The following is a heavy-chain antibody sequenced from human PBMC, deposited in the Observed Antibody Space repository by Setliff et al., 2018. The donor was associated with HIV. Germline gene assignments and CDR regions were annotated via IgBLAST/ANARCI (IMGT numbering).Heavy chain of an antibody. V-gene: IGHV4-31*03. Sequence: SETLSLTCTVSGGSISSGGYYWSWIRQHPGKGLEWIGYIYYSGSTYYNPSLKSRVTISVDTSKNQFSLKLSSVTAADTAVYYCARARGSVAYINTFDSWGQGTLVTVSS. CDR1: GGSISSGGYY. D-gene: IGHD3-16*01. CDR2: IYYSGST. CDR3: ARARGSVAYINTFDS. J-gene: IGHJ4*02.